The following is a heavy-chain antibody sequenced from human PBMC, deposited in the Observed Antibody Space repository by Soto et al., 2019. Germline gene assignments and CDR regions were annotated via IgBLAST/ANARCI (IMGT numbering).Heavy chain of an antibody. D-gene: IGHD6-13*01. Sequence: ASVKVSCKASGYTFTSYAMHWVRQAPGQRLEWMGWINAGNGNTKYSQKFQGRVTITRDTSASTAYMELSSLRSEDTAVYYCARHRGSSWYFSVDGMDVWGQGTTVTVSS. J-gene: IGHJ6*02. CDR2: INAGNGNT. V-gene: IGHV1-3*01. CDR3: ARHRGSSWYFSVDGMDV. CDR1: GYTFTSYA.